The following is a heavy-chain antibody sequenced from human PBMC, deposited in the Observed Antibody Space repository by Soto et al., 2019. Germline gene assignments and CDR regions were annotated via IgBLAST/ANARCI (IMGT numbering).Heavy chain of an antibody. CDR1: GFTFSSYA. J-gene: IGHJ6*02. V-gene: IGHV3-30-3*01. D-gene: IGHD6-13*01. Sequence: GGSLRLSCAASGFTFSSYAMHWVRQAPGKGLEWVAVISYDGSNKYYADSVKGRFTISRDNSKNTLYLQMNSLRAEDTAVYYCAREGRSWYYGMDVWGQGTTVTVSS. CDR2: ISYDGSNK. CDR3: AREGRSWYYGMDV.